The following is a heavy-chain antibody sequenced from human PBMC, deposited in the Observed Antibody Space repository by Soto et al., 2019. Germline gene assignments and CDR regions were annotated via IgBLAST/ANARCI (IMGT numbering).Heavy chain of an antibody. CDR2: IYHSGST. Sequence: KASETLSLTCAVSGYSISSGYYWGWIRQPPGKGLEWIGSIYHSGSTYYNPSLKSRVTISVDTSKNQFSLKLSSVTAADTAVYYCARSGARITIFGVVIPYNWFDPWGQGTLVTVSS. J-gene: IGHJ5*02. V-gene: IGHV4-38-2*01. CDR3: ARSGARITIFGVVIPYNWFDP. D-gene: IGHD3-3*01. CDR1: GYSISSGYY.